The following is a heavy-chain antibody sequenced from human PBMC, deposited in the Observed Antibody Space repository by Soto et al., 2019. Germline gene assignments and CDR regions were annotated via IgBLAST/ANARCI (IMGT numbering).Heavy chain of an antibody. J-gene: IGHJ4*02. CDR2: ISSVGSST. D-gene: IGHD2-2*02. CDR3: ATLIPPEAY. V-gene: IGHV3-74*01. Sequence: GGSLRLSCAASGLTFSNYWMHWVRQAPGKGLVWVSRISSVGSSTDYADSVKGRFTISRDNAKSTLYLQMSSLRAEDTAVYYCATLIPPEAYWGQGTLVTVSS. CDR1: GLTFSNYW.